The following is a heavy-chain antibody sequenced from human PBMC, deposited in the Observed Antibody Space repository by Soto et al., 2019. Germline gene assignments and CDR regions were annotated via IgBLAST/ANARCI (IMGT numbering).Heavy chain of an antibody. CDR2: ISHDGSNK. J-gene: IGHJ5*02. Sequence: PGGSLRLSCAASGFTLSTFALHWVRQAPGKWLEWVALISHDGSNKNYADSVKGRFTISKDNSKNMVYMHMDSLRLEDTAIYYCARDGLPDDFRGAGYWFDPWGQGXLVTV. CDR3: ARDGLPDDFRGAGYWFDP. V-gene: IGHV3-30-3*01. CDR1: GFTLSTFA. D-gene: IGHD3-3*01.